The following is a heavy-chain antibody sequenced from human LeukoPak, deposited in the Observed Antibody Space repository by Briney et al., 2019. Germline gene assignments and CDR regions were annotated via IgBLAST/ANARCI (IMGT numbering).Heavy chain of an antibody. J-gene: IGHJ3*02. Sequence: GGSLRLSCAASGSTFSSYAMSWVRQAPGKGLEWVSAISGSGGSTYYADSVKGRFTISRDNSKNTLYLQMNSLRAEDTAVYYCAKVKGVTIFGVVSGAFDIWGQGTMVTVSS. CDR2: ISGSGGST. V-gene: IGHV3-23*01. CDR3: AKVKGVTIFGVVSGAFDI. CDR1: GSTFSSYA. D-gene: IGHD3-3*01.